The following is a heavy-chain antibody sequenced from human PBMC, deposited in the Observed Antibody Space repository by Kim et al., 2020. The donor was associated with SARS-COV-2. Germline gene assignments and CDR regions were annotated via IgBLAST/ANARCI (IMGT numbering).Heavy chain of an antibody. CDR2: INSDESST. V-gene: IGHV3-74*01. D-gene: IGHD6-13*01. Sequence: GGSLRLSCAASGFTFRRYWMHWVRQGPGKGLVWVSRINSDESSTSYADSVKGRFTISRDNTKNTLYLQMNSLRAEDTAVYYCARVRDSSRSASGLDVWGQGTTVTVAS. J-gene: IGHJ6*02. CDR1: GFTFRRYW. CDR3: ARVRDSSRSASGLDV.